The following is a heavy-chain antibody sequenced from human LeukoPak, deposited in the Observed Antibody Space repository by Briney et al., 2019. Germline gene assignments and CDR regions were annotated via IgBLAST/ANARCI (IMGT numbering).Heavy chain of an antibody. V-gene: IGHV1-46*01. CDR1: GYTFTSYY. Sequence: ASVRVSCKASGYTFTSYYMHWVRQAPGQGLEWMGIINPSGGSTSYAQKFQGRVTVTRDTSTSTVYMELSSLRSEDTAVYYCARGGYYYDSSGPGDYWGQGTLVTVSS. D-gene: IGHD3-22*01. CDR2: INPSGGST. CDR3: ARGGYYYDSSGPGDY. J-gene: IGHJ4*02.